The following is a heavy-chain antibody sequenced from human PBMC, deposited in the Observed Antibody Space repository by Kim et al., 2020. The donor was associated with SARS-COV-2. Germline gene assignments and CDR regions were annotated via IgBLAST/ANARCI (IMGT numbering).Heavy chain of an antibody. Sequence: GGSLRLSCTASGFTFGDYAMSWFRQAPGKGLEWVGFIRSKAYGGTTEYAASVKGRFTISRDDSKSIAYLQMNSLKTEDTAVYYCTRDRPDYDFWSGYYCYWGQGTLVTVSS. J-gene: IGHJ4*02. D-gene: IGHD3-3*01. V-gene: IGHV3-49*03. CDR1: GFTFGDYA. CDR3: TRDRPDYDFWSGYYCY. CDR2: IRSKAYGGTT.